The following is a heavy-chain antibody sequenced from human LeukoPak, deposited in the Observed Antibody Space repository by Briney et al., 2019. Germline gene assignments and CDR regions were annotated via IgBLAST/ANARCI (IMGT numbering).Heavy chain of an antibody. V-gene: IGHV3-74*01. Sequence: GGSLRLSCAASGFTFSSYWMHWVRQAPGKGLVWVSRISGDGRTTSYADSVKGRFTISRDNAKNTLYLQMNSLRVEDTVVYYCVDYGKRWGQGTLVTVSS. CDR3: VDYGKR. D-gene: IGHD4-17*01. J-gene: IGHJ4*02. CDR1: GFTFSSYW. CDR2: ISGDGRTT.